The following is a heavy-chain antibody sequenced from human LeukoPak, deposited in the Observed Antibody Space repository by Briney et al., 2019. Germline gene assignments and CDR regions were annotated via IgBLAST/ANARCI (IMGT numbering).Heavy chain of an antibody. D-gene: IGHD4-23*01. CDR2: IYYSGST. J-gene: IGHJ3*02. Sequence: SETLSLTCTVSGSSISTYYWSWVRQPPGKGLEWIGYIYYSGSTNYNPSLKSRVTMLVDTSKNQFSLKLSAVTAADTAVYYCARGAGRWAIWGQGTMVTVSS. CDR3: ARGAGRWAI. CDR1: GSSISTYY. V-gene: IGHV4-59*01.